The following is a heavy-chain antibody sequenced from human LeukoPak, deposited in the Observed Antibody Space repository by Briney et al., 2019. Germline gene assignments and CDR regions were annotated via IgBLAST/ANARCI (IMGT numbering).Heavy chain of an antibody. J-gene: IGHJ4*02. CDR2: IIPILGSA. CDR1: GGTFSNYA. Sequence: SVKVSCKASGGTFSNYAISWVRQAPGQGLEWMGGIIPILGSAKYVQKFQGRVTFTADESTSTAYMELNSLRSDDTAVYYCARVSGRTVTNAHDYWGQGTLVTVSS. D-gene: IGHD4-17*01. CDR3: ARVSGRTVTNAHDY. V-gene: IGHV1-69*13.